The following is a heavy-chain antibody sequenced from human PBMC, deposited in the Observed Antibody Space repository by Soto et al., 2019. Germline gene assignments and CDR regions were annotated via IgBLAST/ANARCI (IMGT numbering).Heavy chain of an antibody. CDR3: ARGKRRIAVAKRNNWVDP. D-gene: IGHD6-19*01. CDR1: GGSFSGYY. Sequence: PSATLSLTCAVYGGSFSGYYWSWIRQPPGKGLEWIGEINHSGSTNYNPSLKSRVTISVDTSKNQFSLKMSSVTAADTAVYYCARGKRRIAVAKRNNWVDPLGQVTLVTVSS. J-gene: IGHJ5*02. CDR2: INHSGST. V-gene: IGHV4-34*01.